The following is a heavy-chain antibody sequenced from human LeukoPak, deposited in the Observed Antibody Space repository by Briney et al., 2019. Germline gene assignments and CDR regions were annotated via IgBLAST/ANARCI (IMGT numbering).Heavy chain of an antibody. CDR2: ISSSDANT. CDR1: GFTFRNYA. V-gene: IGHV3-23*01. CDR3: VKDERDAYYEF. Sequence: PGGSLRLSCAASGFTFRNYAMYWVRQAPGKGLEWVSAISSSDANTYYADSVKGRFTISRDNSKNTLYLQMNSLRAEDTAIYYCVKDERDAYYEFWGQGTLVTVSS. D-gene: IGHD3-16*01. J-gene: IGHJ4*02.